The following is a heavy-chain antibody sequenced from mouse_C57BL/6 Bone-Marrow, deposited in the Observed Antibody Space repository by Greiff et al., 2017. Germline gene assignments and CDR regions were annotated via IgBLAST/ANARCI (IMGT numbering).Heavy chain of an antibody. CDR1: GYTFTSYW. D-gene: IGHD1-1*01. V-gene: IGHV1-5*01. Sequence: VQLQQSGTVLARPGASVKMSCKTSGYTFTSYWMHWVKQRPGQGLEWIGAIYPGNSDTSYNQKFKGKAKLTAVTSASTAYMELSSLTNEDSAVYYCTNHYYGSSFFDYWGQGTTRPVSS. CDR2: IYPGNSDT. J-gene: IGHJ2*01. CDR3: TNHYYGSSFFDY.